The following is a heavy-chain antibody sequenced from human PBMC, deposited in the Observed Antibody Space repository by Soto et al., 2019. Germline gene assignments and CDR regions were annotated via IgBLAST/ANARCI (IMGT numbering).Heavy chain of an antibody. CDR2: IHYSGTT. J-gene: IGHJ4*02. V-gene: IGHV4-59*01. D-gene: IGHD6-13*01. CDR3: AAGEASSRNLAPYYLDG. Sequence: SETLSLTCTVSGGSMRNYFWTWIRQPPGKGLEWIGYIHYSGTTSFFPSYNPALRSRVTISEDTSKNQFSLKLLSVTTADTAVYFCAAGEASSRNLAPYYLDGRGQGILVTVSA. CDR1: GGSMRNYF.